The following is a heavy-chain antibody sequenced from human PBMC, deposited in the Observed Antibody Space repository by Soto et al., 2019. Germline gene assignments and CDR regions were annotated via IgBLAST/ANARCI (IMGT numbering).Heavy chain of an antibody. CDR2: ISYDGSNK. Sequence: GGSLRLSCAASGFTFSSYGMHWVRQAPGKGLEWVAVISYDGSNKYYADSVKGRFTISRDNSKNTLYLQMNSLRAEDTAVYYCAKAPQDIVVATAALPSYGMDVWGQGTTATVSS. CDR1: GFTFSSYG. CDR3: AKAPQDIVVATAALPSYGMDV. V-gene: IGHV3-30*18. J-gene: IGHJ6*02. D-gene: IGHD2-2*01.